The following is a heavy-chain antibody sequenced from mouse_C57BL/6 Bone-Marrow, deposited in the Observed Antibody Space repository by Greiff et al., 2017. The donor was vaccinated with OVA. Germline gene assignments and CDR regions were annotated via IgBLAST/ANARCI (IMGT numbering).Heavy chain of an antibody. CDR3: AREGGFYDGSSYPAWFAY. J-gene: IGHJ3*01. D-gene: IGHD1-1*01. CDR1: GYTFTSYW. Sequence: QVQLQQPGAELVMPGASVKLSCKASGYTFTSYWMHWVKQRPGQGLEWIGEIDPSDSYTNYNQKFKGKSTLNVDKSSSTAYMQLSSLTSEDSAVYYCAREGGFYDGSSYPAWFAYWGQGTLVTVSA. V-gene: IGHV1-69*01. CDR2: IDPSDSYT.